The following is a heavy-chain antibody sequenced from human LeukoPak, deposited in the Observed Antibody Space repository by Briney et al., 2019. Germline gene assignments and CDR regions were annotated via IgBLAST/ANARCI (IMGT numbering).Heavy chain of an antibody. D-gene: IGHD3-3*01. V-gene: IGHV3-73*01. J-gene: IGHJ6*02. CDR3: FRASGQDSV. CDR1: GYIFSDYA. Sequence: GGSLRLSCRASGYIFSDYALHWVRQASGVGLEGVARVSSKVNDYATAYAASVTGRITISRDDSQNTAYLQMNSLKSEDTAVYCCFRASGQDSVWGLGTTVTVSS. CDR2: VSSKVNDYAT.